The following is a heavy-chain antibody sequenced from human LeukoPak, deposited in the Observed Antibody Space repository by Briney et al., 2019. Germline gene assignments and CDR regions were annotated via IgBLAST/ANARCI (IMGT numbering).Heavy chain of an antibody. D-gene: IGHD3-16*01. V-gene: IGHV3-9*03. CDR2: ITWNSDNI. Sequence: GGSLRLSCAASGFTFYDYAMHWVRHAPGKGLEWVSGITWNSDNIEYADSVKGRFTISRDNAKNSLYLQMNSLRAEDMALYYCAKGGGGRLIYYYYMDVWGKGTTVTVSS. CDR3: AKGGGGRLIYYYYMDV. CDR1: GFTFYDYA. J-gene: IGHJ6*03.